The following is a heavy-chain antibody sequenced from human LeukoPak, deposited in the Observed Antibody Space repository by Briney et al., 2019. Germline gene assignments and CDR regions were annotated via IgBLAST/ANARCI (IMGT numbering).Heavy chain of an antibody. D-gene: IGHD3-22*01. CDR3: ARAWDYYDSSGYYGY. CDR2: INHSGST. Sequence: SETLSLTCAVYGGSFSGYYWSWIRQPPGKGLEWIGEINHSGSTNYNPSLKSRVTISVDTSKNQFSLELSSVTAADTAVYYCARAWDYYDSSGYYGYWGQGTLVTVSS. J-gene: IGHJ4*02. CDR1: GGSFSGYY. V-gene: IGHV4-34*01.